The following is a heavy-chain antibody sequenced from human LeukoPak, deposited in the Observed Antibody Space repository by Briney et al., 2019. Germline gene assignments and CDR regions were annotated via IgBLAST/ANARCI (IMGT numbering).Heavy chain of an antibody. CDR2: IKQDGSEK. Sequence: GGSLRLSCEASGFTFSSYWMSWVRQAPGKGLEWVANIKQDGSEKYYVDSVKGQITISRDNAKNSLYLQMNSLRAEDTAVYYCARSGRDYGDRPFDFWGQGTLVTVSS. D-gene: IGHD4-17*01. CDR3: ARSGRDYGDRPFDF. CDR1: GFTFSSYW. J-gene: IGHJ4*02. V-gene: IGHV3-7*01.